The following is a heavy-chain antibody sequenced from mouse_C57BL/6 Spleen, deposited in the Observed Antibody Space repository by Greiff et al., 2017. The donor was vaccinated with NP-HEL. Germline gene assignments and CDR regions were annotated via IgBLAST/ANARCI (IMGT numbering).Heavy chain of an antibody. V-gene: IGHV5-4*03. CDR3: ASLITTAPWFAY. CDR2: ISDGGSYT. D-gene: IGHD1-1*01. J-gene: IGHJ3*01. Sequence: EVMLVESGGGLVKPGGSLKLSCAASGFTFSSYAMSWVRQTPEKRLEWVATISDGGSYTYYPDNVKGRFTISRDNAKNNLYLQMSHLKSEDTAMYYCASLITTAPWFAYWGQGTLVTVSA. CDR1: GFTFSSYA.